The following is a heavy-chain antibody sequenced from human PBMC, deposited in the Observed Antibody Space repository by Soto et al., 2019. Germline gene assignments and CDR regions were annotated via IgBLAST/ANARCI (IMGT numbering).Heavy chain of an antibody. V-gene: IGHV3-11*06. D-gene: IGHD6-19*01. CDR3: AKDKIAVAGTVDY. J-gene: IGHJ4*02. CDR1: GFTFSDYF. Sequence: GGSLRLSCAASGFTFSDYFMAWIRQAPGKGLEWIAYISRNSRYTNFADSVRGRFTISRDNAKNSLYLQMNDLSAEDTAVYYCAKDKIAVAGTVDYWGLGTLVTVSS. CDR2: ISRNSRYT.